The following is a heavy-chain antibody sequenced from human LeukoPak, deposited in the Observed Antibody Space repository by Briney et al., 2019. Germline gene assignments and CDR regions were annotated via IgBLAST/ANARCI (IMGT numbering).Heavy chain of an antibody. J-gene: IGHJ4*02. CDR2: IYYSGST. Sequence: SETLSLTCTVSGGSVSSGSYYWSWIRQPPGKGLEWIGYIYYSGSTNYNPPLKSRVTISVDTSKNQFSLKLSSVTAADTAVYYCARDYGDYWGQGTLVTVSS. CDR1: GGSVSSGSYY. V-gene: IGHV4-61*01. D-gene: IGHD3-16*01. CDR3: ARDYGDY.